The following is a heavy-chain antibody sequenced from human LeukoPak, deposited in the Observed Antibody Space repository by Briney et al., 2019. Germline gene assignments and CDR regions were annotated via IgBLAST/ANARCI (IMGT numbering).Heavy chain of an antibody. D-gene: IGHD2/OR15-2a*01. CDR2: IYTSGST. CDR3: ARGRVLLDY. CDR1: GGSISSGSYY. J-gene: IGHJ4*02. Sequence: SETLSLTCAVSGGSISSGSYYWSWIRQPAGKGLEWIGRIYTSGSTNYNPSLKSRVTISVDTSKNQFSLKLSSVTAADTAVYYCARGRVLLDYWGQGTLVTVSS. V-gene: IGHV4-61*02.